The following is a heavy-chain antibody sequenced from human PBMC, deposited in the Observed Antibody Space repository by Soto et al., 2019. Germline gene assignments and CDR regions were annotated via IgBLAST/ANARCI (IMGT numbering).Heavy chain of an antibody. D-gene: IGHD2-21*02. Sequence: PSETLSLTCTVSGGSISGYYWSWIRQPPGKGLEWIGYMYNTGSTVYNPSFKSRVTISVDTSKNQFSLKLNSVTAADTAVYYCARDLWGYCRTDCYSLDVWGQGTTVTVSS. CDR2: MYNTGST. CDR3: ARDLWGYCRTDCYSLDV. J-gene: IGHJ6*02. V-gene: IGHV4-59*01. CDR1: GGSISGYY.